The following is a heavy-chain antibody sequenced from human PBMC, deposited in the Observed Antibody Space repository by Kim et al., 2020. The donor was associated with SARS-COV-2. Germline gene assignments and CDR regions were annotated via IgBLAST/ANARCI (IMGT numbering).Heavy chain of an antibody. CDR3: ARGIWSAFDS. Sequence: NYELSVKSRLFVNPDTSKTQFSLQLNSLTPEDTAVYYCARGIWSAFDSWGQGTLVTVSS. D-gene: IGHD2-8*02. J-gene: IGHJ4*02. V-gene: IGHV6-1*01.